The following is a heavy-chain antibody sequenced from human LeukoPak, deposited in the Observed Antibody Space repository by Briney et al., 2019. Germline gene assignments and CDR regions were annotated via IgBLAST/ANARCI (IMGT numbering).Heavy chain of an antibody. CDR3: AREVDTAMRAFDY. Sequence: KPSETLSLTCTVSGGSISSYYWSWIRQPPGKGLEWIGYIYYSGSTNYNPSLKSRVTISVDTSKNQFSLKLSSVTAADTAVYYCAREVDTAMRAFDYWGQGTLVTVSS. V-gene: IGHV4-59*01. D-gene: IGHD5-18*01. CDR2: IYYSGST. CDR1: GGSISSYY. J-gene: IGHJ4*02.